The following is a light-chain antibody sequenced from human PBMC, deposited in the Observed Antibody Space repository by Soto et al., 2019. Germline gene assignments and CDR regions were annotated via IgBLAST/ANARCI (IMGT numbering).Light chain of an antibody. J-gene: IGLJ2*01. CDR3: AAWDDSLSGVV. CDR2: SDN. V-gene: IGLV1-47*02. Sequence: QPVLTQPPSASGTPGQWVTISCSGSSSNIGRNYVYWYQQLPETAPKLLIYSDNQRPSGVPDRFTGSKSGTSASLAISGLRSEEEADYYCAAWDDSLSGVVFGGGTKVTVL. CDR1: SSNIGRNY.